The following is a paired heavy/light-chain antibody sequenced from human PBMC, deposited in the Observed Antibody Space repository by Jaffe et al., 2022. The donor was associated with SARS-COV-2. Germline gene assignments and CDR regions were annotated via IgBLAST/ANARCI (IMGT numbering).Light chain of an antibody. CDR3: QQTYSAPYT. V-gene: IGKV1-39*01. Sequence: DIQMTQSPSSLSASVGDRVTITCRASQKISGYLNWYQQKPGKAPNLLIYAASNLQSGVPSRFSGSGSGTDFTLTISSLQLEDFASYYCQQTYSAPYTFGQGTKLDIK. CDR2: AAS. J-gene: IGKJ2*01. CDR1: QKISGY.
Heavy chain of an antibody. Sequence: QVQLQQWGAGLLKPSETLSLTCAFYGGSFSGYYWSWIRQPPGKGLEWIGEINHSGIINYNPSLKSRVTISVDTSKIQFSLKLSSVTAADTAVYYCARGGRWVQFFQWGQGTLVTVSS. CDR3: ARGGRWVQFFQ. D-gene: IGHD3-10*01. CDR1: GGSFSGYY. V-gene: IGHV4-34*01. CDR2: INHSGII. J-gene: IGHJ4*02.